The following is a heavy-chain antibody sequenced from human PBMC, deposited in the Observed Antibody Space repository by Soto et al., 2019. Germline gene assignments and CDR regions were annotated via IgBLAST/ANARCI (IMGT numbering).Heavy chain of an antibody. CDR1: GGTFSSYA. CDR3: ARDGSSGWYNGDYFDY. V-gene: IGHV1-69*06. D-gene: IGHD6-19*01. Sequence: GASVKVSCKASGGTFSSYAISWVRQAPGQGLEWMGGIIPIFGTANYAQKFQGRVTITADKSTSTAYMELSSLRSEDTAVYYCARDGSSGWYNGDYFDYWGQGTLVTVSS. CDR2: IIPIFGTA. J-gene: IGHJ4*02.